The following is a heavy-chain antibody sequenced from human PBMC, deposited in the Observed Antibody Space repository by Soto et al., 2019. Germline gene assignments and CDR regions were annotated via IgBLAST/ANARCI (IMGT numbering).Heavy chain of an antibody. D-gene: IGHD2-15*01. V-gene: IGHV3-33*01. Sequence: QVQLVESGGGVVQPGRSLRLSCAASGFTFSSYGMHWVRQAPGKGLEWVAVIWYDGSNKYYADSVKGRFTISRDNSKNTLDLQMNSLRAEDTAVYYCARGSDDYFDYWGQGTLVTVSS. J-gene: IGHJ4*02. CDR2: IWYDGSNK. CDR3: ARGSDDYFDY. CDR1: GFTFSSYG.